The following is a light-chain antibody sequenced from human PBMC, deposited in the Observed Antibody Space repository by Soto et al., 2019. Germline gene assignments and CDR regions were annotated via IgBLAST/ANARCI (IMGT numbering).Light chain of an antibody. CDR3: QQYNDYFLT. J-gene: IGKJ3*01. Sequence: DIQMTQSPSTLSASVGVRVTITCRASQSISSWLAWYQQKPGKAPKLLIYKASSLESGVPSRFSGSGSGTEFTLTISSLQPDDFATYYCQQYNDYFLTFGPGTKVDIK. CDR1: QSISSW. V-gene: IGKV1-5*03. CDR2: KAS.